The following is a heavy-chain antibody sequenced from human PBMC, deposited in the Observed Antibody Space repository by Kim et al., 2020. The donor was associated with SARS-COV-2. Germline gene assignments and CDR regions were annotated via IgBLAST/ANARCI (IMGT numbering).Heavy chain of an antibody. CDR1: GFTFSSYA. Sequence: GGSLRLSCAASGFTFSSYAMSWVRQAPGKGLEWVSVISGSGRNTLYADSVKGRFTISRDNSKNTLYLRMNSLRAEDTAVYYCAKGALTIPLNCYDPWGQGTLVTVSS. CDR2: ISGSGRNT. J-gene: IGHJ5*02. CDR3: AKGALTIPLNCYDP. D-gene: IGHD3-3*01. V-gene: IGHV3-23*01.